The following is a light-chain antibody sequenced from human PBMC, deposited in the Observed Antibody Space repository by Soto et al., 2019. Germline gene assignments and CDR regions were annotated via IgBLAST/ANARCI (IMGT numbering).Light chain of an antibody. CDR3: SSYAVTNIFV. CDR2: EVN. CDR1: SSDVGGFNY. Sequence: QSVLTQPPSASGSPGQSVTFSCSGTSSDVGGFNYVSWYQQHPGRAPKVLIYEVNKRPSGVPDRFSGSKSGSTASLTVSGLQAEDEAEYYCSSYAVTNIFVFGTGTKV. J-gene: IGLJ1*01. V-gene: IGLV2-8*01.